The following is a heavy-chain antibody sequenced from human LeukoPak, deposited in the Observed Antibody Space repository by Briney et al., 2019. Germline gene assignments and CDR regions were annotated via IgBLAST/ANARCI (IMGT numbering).Heavy chain of an antibody. CDR3: ARSGLTGYLYYFDY. Sequence: PGGSLRLSCAASGFTFSSYSMNWVRQAPGKGLEWVSGINWNGGSTGYTDSVKGRFTISRDNAKNSLYLQMNSLRAEDTALYYCARSGLTGYLYYFDYWGQGTLVTVSS. J-gene: IGHJ4*02. D-gene: IGHD3-9*01. CDR2: INWNGGST. CDR1: GFTFSSYS. V-gene: IGHV3-20*04.